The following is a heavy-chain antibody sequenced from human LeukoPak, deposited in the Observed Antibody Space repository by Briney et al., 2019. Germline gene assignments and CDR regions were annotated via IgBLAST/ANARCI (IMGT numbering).Heavy chain of an antibody. CDR1: GFTFSSYG. CDR2: IRNDGSNT. Sequence: PGGSLRLSCAASGFTFSSYGMHWVRQAPGKGLEWVAYIRNDGSNTYYADSVKGRFTISRDNSKNALYLQMNSLRAEDTAVFYCAKVAELGPLFYYYYIDAWGKGTTVTVSS. D-gene: IGHD7-27*01. CDR3: AKVAELGPLFYYYYIDA. J-gene: IGHJ6*03. V-gene: IGHV3-30*02.